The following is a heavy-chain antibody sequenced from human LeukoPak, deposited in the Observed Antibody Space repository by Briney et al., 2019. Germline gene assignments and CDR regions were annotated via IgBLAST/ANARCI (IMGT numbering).Heavy chain of an antibody. CDR2: IYYSGST. D-gene: IGHD2-15*01. CDR3: ARDGGYCSGGSCSPGLAFDI. CDR1: GGSISSYY. J-gene: IGHJ3*02. V-gene: IGHV4-59*01. Sequence: PSEILSLTCTVSGGSISSYYWSWIRQPPGKGLEWIGYIYYSGSTNYNPSLKSRVTISVDTSKNRFSLKLSSVTAADTAVYYCARDGGYCSGGSCSPGLAFDIWGQGTMVTVSS.